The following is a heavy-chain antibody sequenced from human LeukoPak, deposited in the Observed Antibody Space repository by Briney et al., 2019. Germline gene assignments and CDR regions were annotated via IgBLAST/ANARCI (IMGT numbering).Heavy chain of an antibody. V-gene: IGHV4-38-2*02. CDR2: IYYSGST. J-gene: IGHJ4*02. D-gene: IGHD5-18*01. Sequence: SETLSLTCTVSGYSISSGYYWGWIRQPPGKGLEWIGSIYYSGSTYYNPSLKSRVTISVDTSKNQFSLNLSSVTAADTAVYYCVRDTGYTYGYDYWGQGTLVTVSS. CDR1: GYSISSGYY. CDR3: VRDTGYTYGYDY.